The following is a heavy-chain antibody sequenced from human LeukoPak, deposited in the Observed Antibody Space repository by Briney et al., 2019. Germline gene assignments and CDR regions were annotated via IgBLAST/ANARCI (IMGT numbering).Heavy chain of an antibody. CDR2: VSAYGDNT. CDR1: GYTFINYG. Sequence: ASVKASCKTSGYTFINYGITWARQAPGQGLEWMGWVSAYGDNTNYVQKIQGRVTMTTDTSTSTAYMELRSLRSDDTAVYYCARDCIGCHCFDYWGQGTLVTVSS. D-gene: IGHD2-15*01. J-gene: IGHJ4*02. V-gene: IGHV1-18*01. CDR3: ARDCIGCHCFDY.